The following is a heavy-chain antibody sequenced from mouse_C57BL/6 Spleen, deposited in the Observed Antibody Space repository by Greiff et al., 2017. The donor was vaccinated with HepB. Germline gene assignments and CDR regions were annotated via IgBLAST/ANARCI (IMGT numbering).Heavy chain of an antibody. CDR3: ASPLDSSGYGFAY. Sequence: QVQLQQSGPELVKPGASVKISCKASGYAFSSSWMNWVKQRPGKGLEWIGRIYPGDGDTNYKWKFKGKATLTADKSSSPAYMQLSSLTSEYSAVYFCASPLDSSGYGFAYWGQGTLVTVSA. V-gene: IGHV1-82*01. J-gene: IGHJ3*01. CDR1: GYAFSSSW. CDR2: IYPGDGDT. D-gene: IGHD3-2*02.